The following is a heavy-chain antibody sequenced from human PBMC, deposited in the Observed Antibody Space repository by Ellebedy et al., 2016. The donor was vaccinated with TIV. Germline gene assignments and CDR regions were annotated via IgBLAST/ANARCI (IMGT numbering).Heavy chain of an antibody. CDR2: ISAYNGNT. V-gene: IGHV1-18*04. CDR1: GYTFTIYG. J-gene: IGHJ3*02. D-gene: IGHD3-16*01. CDR3: ATDGSVMRTFGGVSYNAFDI. Sequence: AASVKVSCKASGYTFTIYGINWARQAPGQGLEWMGWISAYNGNTNYAQKLQGRVTMTTDTSTSTAYMELRSLRSEDTAVYYCATDGSVMRTFGGVSYNAFDIWGQGTTVTVSS.